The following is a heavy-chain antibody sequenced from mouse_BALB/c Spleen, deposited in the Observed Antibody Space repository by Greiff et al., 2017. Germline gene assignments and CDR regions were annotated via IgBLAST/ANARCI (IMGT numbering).Heavy chain of an antibody. CDR1: GYAFSSYW. J-gene: IGHJ4*01. D-gene: IGHD2-14*01. CDR3: ARGDYRYDYAMDY. Sequence: QVQLQQSGAELVRPGSSVKISCKASGYAFSSYWMNWVKQRPGQGLEWIGQIYPGDGDTNYNGKFKGKATLTADKSSSTAYMQLSSLTSEDSAVYFCARGDYRYDYAMDYWGQGTSVTVSS. CDR2: IYPGDGDT. V-gene: IGHV1-80*01.